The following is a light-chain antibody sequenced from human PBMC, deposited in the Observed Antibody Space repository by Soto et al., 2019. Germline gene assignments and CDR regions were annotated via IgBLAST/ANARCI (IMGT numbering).Light chain of an antibody. CDR1: QSMSSW. Sequence: DIQMTQSPSTLSASVGDRVTITCRASQSMSSWLAWYQQKPGKAPKLLIYGASSLESEVPSRFSGSGSGTEFTLTISSLQPDDFATYYCQQYNSYSWTFGQGTKVEVK. V-gene: IGKV1-5*01. J-gene: IGKJ1*01. CDR2: GAS. CDR3: QQYNSYSWT.